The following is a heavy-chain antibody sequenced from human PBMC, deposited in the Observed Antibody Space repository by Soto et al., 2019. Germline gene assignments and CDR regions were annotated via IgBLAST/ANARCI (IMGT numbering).Heavy chain of an antibody. CDR3: ATDGDLEYFAN. Sequence: QGRLVESGRGVVHPGTSLRLSCVASGLTFSRYGVHWVRKAPGKGLELVAVIWHDGSKQYYADSVKGRFTISRAIAKNPLLLHMCTLRASDTAIYHSATDGDLEYFANWGQGTLVSVSS. CDR2: IWHDGSKQ. CDR1: GLTFSRYG. V-gene: IGHV3-33*03. J-gene: IGHJ4*02. D-gene: IGHD2-21*02.